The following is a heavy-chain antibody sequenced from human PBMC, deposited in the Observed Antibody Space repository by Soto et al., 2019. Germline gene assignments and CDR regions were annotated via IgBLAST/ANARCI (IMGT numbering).Heavy chain of an antibody. CDR3: ARDRDDFWSGSYYYYGMDV. V-gene: IGHV4-59*01. Sequence: SETLSLTCTVSGGSISSYYWSWIRRPPGKGLEWIGYIYYSGSTNYNPSLKSRVTISVDTSKNQFSLKLSSVTAADTAVYYCARDRDDFWSGSYYYYGMDVWGQGTTVTVSS. D-gene: IGHD3-3*01. CDR2: IYYSGST. CDR1: GGSISSYY. J-gene: IGHJ6*02.